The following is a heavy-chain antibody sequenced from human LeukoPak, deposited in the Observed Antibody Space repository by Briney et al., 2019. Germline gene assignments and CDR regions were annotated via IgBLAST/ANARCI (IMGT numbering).Heavy chain of an antibody. D-gene: IGHD2-2*01. Sequence: GESLEISCKGSGYNFTSHWIGWVRQMPGKGLEWMGIIYPGDSDTRYSPSFQGQVTISADKSISTAYLQWSSLKASDTAMYYCARHPTKYCSSTSCLARENWFDPWGQGTLVTVSS. CDR2: IYPGDSDT. J-gene: IGHJ5*02. V-gene: IGHV5-51*01. CDR3: ARHPTKYCSSTSCLARENWFDP. CDR1: GYNFTSHW.